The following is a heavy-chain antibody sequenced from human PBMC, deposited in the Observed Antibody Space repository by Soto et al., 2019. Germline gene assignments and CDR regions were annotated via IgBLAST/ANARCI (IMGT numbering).Heavy chain of an antibody. CDR1: GFTFSTYV. V-gene: IGHV3-23*01. D-gene: IGHD6-13*01. CDR2: VSGSGGST. J-gene: IGHJ4*01. Sequence: EVLLLESGGGLVQPGGSLTVSCAASGFTFSTYVMSWVRKAPGKGLEWVSAVSGSGGSTYYADSVKGRFTISRDNSRNTLYLQMHSLRVEDSAIYYCASSYTSAWYTDYWGHGTLVAVS. CDR3: ASSYTSAWYTDY.